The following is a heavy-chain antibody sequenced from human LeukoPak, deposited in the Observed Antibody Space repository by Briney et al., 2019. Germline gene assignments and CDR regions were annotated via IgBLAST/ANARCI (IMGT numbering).Heavy chain of an antibody. J-gene: IGHJ4*02. CDR2: ISSSGSTI. D-gene: IGHD3-10*01. CDR1: GFTFSSYE. CDR3: ARDPSVSYYGSGSYLDY. Sequence: SGGSLRLSCAASGFTFSSYEMNWVRQAPGKGLEWVSYISSSGSTIYYADSVKGRFTISRDNAKNSLYLQMNSLRGEDTAVYYCARDPSVSYYGSGSYLDYWGQGTLVTVSS. V-gene: IGHV3-48*03.